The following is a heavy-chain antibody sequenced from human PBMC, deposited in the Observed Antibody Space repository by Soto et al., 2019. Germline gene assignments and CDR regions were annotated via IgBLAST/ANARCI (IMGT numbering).Heavy chain of an antibody. V-gene: IGHV3-33*05. CDR3: ARDAGAGRPDRGLVFYFDY. Sequence: QVQLVESGGGVVQPGGSLRLSCAVSGFTFISYVMHWVRQAPGKGLEWVAVISYDGSNKYSADSAKGRFTISRDSYKSTLYLEMNSLRAEYTAVYYCARDAGAGRPDRGLVFYFDYWGQGTLVTVSS. CDR1: GFTFISYV. D-gene: IGHD6-6*01. J-gene: IGHJ4*02. CDR2: ISYDGSNK.